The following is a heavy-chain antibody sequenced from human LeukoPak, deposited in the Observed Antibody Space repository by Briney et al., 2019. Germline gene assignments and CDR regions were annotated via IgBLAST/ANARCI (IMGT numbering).Heavy chain of an antibody. Sequence: GGSLRLSCVASGFTFSNYWMHWVRQAPGKGLVWVSRINSDGSSTTSADSVKGRFTISRDNAKNTLYLQMNSLRAEDTAVYYCAKGGATVIDYWGQGTLVTVSS. CDR3: AKGGATVIDY. D-gene: IGHD4-17*01. CDR1: GFTFSNYW. CDR2: INSDGSST. J-gene: IGHJ4*02. V-gene: IGHV3-74*01.